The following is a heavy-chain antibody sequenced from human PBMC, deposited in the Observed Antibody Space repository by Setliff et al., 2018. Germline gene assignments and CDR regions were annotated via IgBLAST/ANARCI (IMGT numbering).Heavy chain of an antibody. CDR1: GGYIARSYFY. D-gene: IGHD2-21*02. Sequence: PSETLSLTCTVSGGYIARSYFYWGWIRQSPGKGLEWIGTMYYSGKTFYMPSLQSRVTISADTSTNQLSLKLSSVAAADTAVYYCARGFDVCGGGACYTDGPYYFDYWGLGTLVTVSS. CDR3: ARGFDVCGGGACYTDGPYYFDY. CDR2: MYYSGKT. J-gene: IGHJ4*02. V-gene: IGHV4-39*01.